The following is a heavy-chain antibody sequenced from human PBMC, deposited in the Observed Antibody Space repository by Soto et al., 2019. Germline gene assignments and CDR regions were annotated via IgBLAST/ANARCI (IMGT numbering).Heavy chain of an antibody. V-gene: IGHV3-21*01. CDR3: AREDGVVGATSAFDY. Sequence: GGSLRLSCAASGFTLTTYTMNWVRQAPGMGLGWVSSINGRGNYKYYTDSVEGRFTISRDNAQNSLYLQMNSLRAEDTDVYYCAREDGVVGATSAFDYWGQGTLVTVSS. D-gene: IGHD1-26*01. CDR2: INGRGNYK. J-gene: IGHJ4*02. CDR1: GFTLTTYT.